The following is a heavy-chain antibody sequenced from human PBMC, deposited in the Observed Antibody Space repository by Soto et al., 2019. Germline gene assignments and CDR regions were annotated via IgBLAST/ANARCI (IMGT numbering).Heavy chain of an antibody. V-gene: IGHV1-46*01. CDR1: GYTFTSYY. CDR2: INPSGGST. J-gene: IGHJ3*02. D-gene: IGHD4-17*01. Sequence: ASVKVSCKASGYTFTSYYMHGVRQAPGQGLEWMGIINPSGGSTSYAQKFQGRVTMTRDTSTSTVYMELSSLRSEDTAVYYCARPTDYGDYLDAFDIWGQGTMVTVSS. CDR3: ARPTDYGDYLDAFDI.